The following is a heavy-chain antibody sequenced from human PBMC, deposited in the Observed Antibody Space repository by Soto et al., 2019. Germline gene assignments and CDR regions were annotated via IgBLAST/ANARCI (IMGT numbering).Heavy chain of an antibody. CDR2: INAGNGNT. Sequence: GASVKVSCKASGYTFTGYYMHWVRQAPGQRLEWMGWINAGNGNTKYSQKFQGRVTITRDTSASTAYMELSSLRSEDTAVYYCARTSVAWGFDPWGQGTLVTVSS. CDR3: ARTSVAWGFDP. CDR1: GYTFTGYY. V-gene: IGHV1-3*01. D-gene: IGHD2-2*01. J-gene: IGHJ5*02.